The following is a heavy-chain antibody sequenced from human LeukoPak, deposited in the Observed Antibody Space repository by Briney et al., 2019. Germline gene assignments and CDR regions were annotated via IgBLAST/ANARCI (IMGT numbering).Heavy chain of an antibody. CDR1: GGTFSSYA. J-gene: IGHJ3*02. CDR2: IIPIFGTA. Sequence: GASVKVSCKASGGTFSSYAISWVRQAPGQGLEWMGGIIPIFGTANYAQKFQGRVTITADESTSTAYMELSSLRSEDTAVYYCARSWPPNEPEIVVVPAARENAFDIWGQGTMVTVSS. V-gene: IGHV1-69*13. D-gene: IGHD2-2*01. CDR3: ARSWPPNEPEIVVVPAARENAFDI.